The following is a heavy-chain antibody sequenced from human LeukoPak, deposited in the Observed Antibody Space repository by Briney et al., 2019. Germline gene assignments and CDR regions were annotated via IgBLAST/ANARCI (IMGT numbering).Heavy chain of an antibody. D-gene: IGHD4-17*01. CDR1: GGSISSGDYY. V-gene: IGHV4-30-4*01. CDR3: ARVLDGDYSGYFDY. CDR2: IYYSGST. Sequence: SETLSLTCTVSGGSISSGDYYWSWIRQPPGKGLEWIGYIYYSGSTYYNPSLKSRVTISVDTSKNQFSLKLSSVTAADTAVYYCARVLDGDYSGYFDYWGQGTLVTVSS. J-gene: IGHJ4*02.